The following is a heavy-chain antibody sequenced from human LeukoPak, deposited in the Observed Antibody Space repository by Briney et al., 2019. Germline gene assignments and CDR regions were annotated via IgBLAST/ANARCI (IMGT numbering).Heavy chain of an antibody. J-gene: IGHJ4*02. D-gene: IGHD2-2*01. Sequence: PSETLSLSCAVYGGSFSGYYWSWIRQPPGKGLEWIGEINHSGSTNYNPSLKSRVTISVDTSKNQFSLKLSSVTAADTAVYYCARGQSDIVVVPAAMNHTFDYWGQGTLVTVSS. CDR1: GGSFSGYY. CDR2: INHSGST. CDR3: ARGQSDIVVVPAAMNHTFDY. V-gene: IGHV4-34*01.